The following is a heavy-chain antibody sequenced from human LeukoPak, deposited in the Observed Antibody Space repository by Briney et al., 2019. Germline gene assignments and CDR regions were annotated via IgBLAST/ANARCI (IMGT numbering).Heavy chain of an antibody. J-gene: IGHJ4*02. CDR2: ISGSGGST. V-gene: IGHV3-23*01. Sequence: GGSLRLSCAASGFTVSSNYMNWVRQAPGKGLEWVSAISGSGGSTYYADSVKGRFTISRDNSKNTLYLQMNSLRAEDTAVYYCAKRCATVTTSRPPYYFDYWGQGTLVTVSS. D-gene: IGHD4-17*01. CDR1: GFTVSSNY. CDR3: AKRCATVTTSRPPYYFDY.